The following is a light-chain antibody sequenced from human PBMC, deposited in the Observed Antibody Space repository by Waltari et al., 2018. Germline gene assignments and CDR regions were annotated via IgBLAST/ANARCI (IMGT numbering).Light chain of an antibody. CDR2: ENT. J-gene: IGLJ7*01. CDR1: STHIGTNY. CDR3: GTWDSSLSGAV. V-gene: IGLV1-51*02. Sequence: SVLTQPPSVSAAPGQRVTISCSGVSTHIGTNYVSCYRQFPGPAPQLRIYENTDRPSGMPGRFSGSRSGTSATLDITGLQAGDEADYYCGTWDSSLSGAVFGGGTHLTVL.